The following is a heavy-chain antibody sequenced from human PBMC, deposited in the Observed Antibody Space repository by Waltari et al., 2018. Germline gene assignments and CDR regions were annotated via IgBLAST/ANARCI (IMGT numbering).Heavy chain of an antibody. CDR1: GFTVSSNY. D-gene: IGHD3-22*01. CDR3: ARDSYYYDSSGYSVPDY. J-gene: IGHJ4*02. Sequence: EVQLVETGGGLIQPGGSLRLSCAASGFTVSSNYMSWVRQAPGKGLEWVSVIYSGGSTYYADSGKGRFTISRDNAKNTLYLQMNSLRAEDTAVYYCARDSYYYDSSGYSVPDYWGQGTLVTVSS. CDR2: IYSGGST. V-gene: IGHV3-53*02.